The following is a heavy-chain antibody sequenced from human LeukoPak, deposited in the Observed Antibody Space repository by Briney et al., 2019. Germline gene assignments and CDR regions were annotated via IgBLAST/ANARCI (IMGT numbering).Heavy chain of an antibody. D-gene: IGHD4-17*01. CDR1: GYILTSYG. CDR3: ARDLYGMSHWFDP. Sequence: SVKVSCKASGYILTSYGISGVRQAPGQGLECMGWISAYNGNTNDAQKLPGRVTMTTDTSTSTAYMELRSLRSDDTAVYYCARDLYGMSHWFDPWGQGTLVTVSS. CDR2: ISAYNGNT. J-gene: IGHJ5*02. V-gene: IGHV1-18*01.